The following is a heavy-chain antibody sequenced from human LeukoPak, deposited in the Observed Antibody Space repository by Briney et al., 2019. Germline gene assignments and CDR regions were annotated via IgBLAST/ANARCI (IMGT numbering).Heavy chain of an antibody. CDR1: GYSISSSNW. D-gene: IGHD1-1*01. CDR2: IYYSGST. J-gene: IGHJ4*02. Sequence: PSETLSLTCAVSGYSISSSNWWGWIRQPPGKGLEWIGYIYYSGSTYYNPSLKSRVTMSVDTSKNQFSLKLSSVTAVDTAVYYCARVCAMRRPTCWFDYWGQGTPVTVSS. CDR3: ARVCAMRRPTCWFDY. V-gene: IGHV4-28*03.